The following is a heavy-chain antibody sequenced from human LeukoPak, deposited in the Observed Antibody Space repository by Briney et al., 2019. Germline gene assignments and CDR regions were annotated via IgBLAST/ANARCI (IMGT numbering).Heavy chain of an antibody. CDR2: INHSGSI. Sequence: SETLSRTCAVYGGSFSDYYWSWIRQPPGKGLEWIGEINHSGSINYNPSLKSRVTMSVDTSKNQFSLRLTSVTAADTAVYYCAIEGSYLGSGSPPLDFWGQGTLVTVSS. V-gene: IGHV4-34*01. CDR3: AIEGSYLGSGSPPLDF. CDR1: GGSFSDYY. D-gene: IGHD3-10*01. J-gene: IGHJ4*02.